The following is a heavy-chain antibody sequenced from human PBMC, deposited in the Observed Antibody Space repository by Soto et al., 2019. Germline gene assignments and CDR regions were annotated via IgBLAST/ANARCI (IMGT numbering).Heavy chain of an antibody. CDR3: ARSNYGDYGAQPDH. CDR2: IRYSGNT. D-gene: IGHD4-17*01. J-gene: IGHJ4*02. Sequence: QVQLQESGPGLVKPAQTLSLTCTVSGASINDGAYYWNWVRQHPEKGLEWIGYIRYSGNTYYNPSLKTRFIISLHTCKNQFSLLLSSVTAADTAMYYCARSNYGDYGAQPDHWGQGTPVTVSS. CDR1: GASINDGAYY. V-gene: IGHV4-31*03.